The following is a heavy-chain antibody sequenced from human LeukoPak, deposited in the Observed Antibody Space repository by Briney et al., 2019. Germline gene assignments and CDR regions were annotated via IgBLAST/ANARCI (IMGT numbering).Heavy chain of an antibody. J-gene: IGHJ3*02. V-gene: IGHV4-4*07. Sequence: SETLSLTCTVSGGSISSYYWSWFRQPAVRGLEWIGRIYTSGSTNSNPSLKSRVTVSVDTSNNQFSLRLSSVTAADTAVYYCAGEVGGSDAFDIWGQGTMVTVSS. CDR2: IYTSGST. CDR1: GGSISSYY. CDR3: AGEVGGSDAFDI. D-gene: IGHD1-26*01.